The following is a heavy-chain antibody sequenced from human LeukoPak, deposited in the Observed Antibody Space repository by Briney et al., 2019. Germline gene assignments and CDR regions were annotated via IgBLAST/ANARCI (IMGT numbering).Heavy chain of an antibody. CDR3: AKGNAYSDYYMDV. Sequence: GGSLRLSCAASGFTFYDYSIHWVRQAPGKGLEWVSFISWDGVSTYYADSVKGRFTISRDNSKNSLYLQMNSLRTEATALYYCAKGNAYSDYYMDVWGKGTTVTVSS. D-gene: IGHD1-1*01. J-gene: IGHJ6*03. CDR2: ISWDGVST. V-gene: IGHV3-43*01. CDR1: GFTFYDYS.